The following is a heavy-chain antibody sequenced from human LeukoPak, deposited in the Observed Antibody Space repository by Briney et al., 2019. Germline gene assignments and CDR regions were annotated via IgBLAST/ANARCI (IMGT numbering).Heavy chain of an antibody. Sequence: GGSLRLSCAASGFTFSDYYMSWIRQAPGKGLEWVSYISSSGSTIYYADSVKGRFTISRDNAKNSLYLQMNSLRAEDTAVYYCAMDLTYYYDIQGAFDIWGQGTMVTVSS. CDR3: AMDLTYYYDIQGAFDI. CDR2: ISSSGSTI. CDR1: GFTFSDYY. J-gene: IGHJ3*02. V-gene: IGHV3-11*01. D-gene: IGHD3-22*01.